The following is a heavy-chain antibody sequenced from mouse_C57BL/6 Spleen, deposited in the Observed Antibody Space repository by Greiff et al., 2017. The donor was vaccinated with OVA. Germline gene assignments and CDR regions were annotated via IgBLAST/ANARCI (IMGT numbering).Heavy chain of an antibody. J-gene: IGHJ2*01. CDR2: IRNKANGYTT. CDR3: ARYATVVAPFDY. Sequence: EVKLMESGGGLVQPGGSLSLSCAASGFTFTDYYMSWVRQPPGKALEWLGFIRNKANGYTTEYSASVKGRFTISRDNSQSILYLQMNALRAEDSATYYCARYATVVAPFDYWGQGTTLTVSS. V-gene: IGHV7-3*01. D-gene: IGHD1-1*01. CDR1: GFTFTDYY.